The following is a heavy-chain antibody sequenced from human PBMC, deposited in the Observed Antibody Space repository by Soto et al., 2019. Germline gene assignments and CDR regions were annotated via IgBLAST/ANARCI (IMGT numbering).Heavy chain of an antibody. CDR3: ATDARLDFWSGYSRLIDY. V-gene: IGHV4-39*01. J-gene: IGHJ4*02. CDR2: IYYSGST. D-gene: IGHD3-3*01. Sequence: SETLSLTCTVSGGSISSSSYYWGWIRQPPGKGLEWIGSIYYSGSTYYNPSLKSRVTISVDTSKNQFSLKLSSVTAADTAVYYCATDARLDFWSGYSRLIDYWGQGTLVTVSS. CDR1: GGSISSSSYY.